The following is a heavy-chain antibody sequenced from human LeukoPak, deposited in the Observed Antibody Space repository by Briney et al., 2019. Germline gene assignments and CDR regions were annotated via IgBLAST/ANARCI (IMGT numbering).Heavy chain of an antibody. CDR1: GFTFSSYA. CDR3: ARDRTYYYDSSGYYYFDY. J-gene: IGHJ4*02. D-gene: IGHD3-22*01. CDR2: ISYDGSNK. V-gene: IGHV3-30-3*01. Sequence: GRSLRLSCAASGFTFSSYAMHWVRQAPGKGLEWVAVISYDGSNKYYADSVKGRFTISRDNAKNSLYLQMNSLRAEDTAVYYCARDRTYYYDSSGYYYFDYWGQGTLVIVSS.